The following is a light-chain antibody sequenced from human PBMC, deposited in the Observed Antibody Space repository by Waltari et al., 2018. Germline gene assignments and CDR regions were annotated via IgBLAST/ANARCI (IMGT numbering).Light chain of an antibody. Sequence: DIQMTQSPSTLSASVGDRVTITCRASQSISTWLAWYQPKPGKAPKLLIYKASRLEGGVPSRFSGSGSGTEFTLTISSLQPDDFATYYCQQYTGPWTFGQGTKVEI. CDR1: QSISTW. CDR2: KAS. CDR3: QQYTGPWT. V-gene: IGKV1-5*03. J-gene: IGKJ1*01.